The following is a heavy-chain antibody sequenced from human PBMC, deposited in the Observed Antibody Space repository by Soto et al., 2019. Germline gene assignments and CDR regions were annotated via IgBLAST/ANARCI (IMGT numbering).Heavy chain of an antibody. D-gene: IGHD3-10*01. J-gene: IGHJ4*02. CDR1: GFTFNNYA. CDR2: ISGGGDTT. V-gene: IGHV3-23*01. CDR3: AKGRGGSGSLTPRVDF. Sequence: VQLLESGGGLVQPGGSLRLSCAASGFTFNNYAMTWVRQAPGKGLEWVSAISGGGDTTSYADSVKGRFTVSRDGSKNTLYLQMSSLRAEDTALYYCAKGRGGSGSLTPRVDFWGQGTLGTVSS.